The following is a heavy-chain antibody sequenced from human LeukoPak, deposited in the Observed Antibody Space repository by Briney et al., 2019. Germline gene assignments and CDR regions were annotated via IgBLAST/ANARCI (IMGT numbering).Heavy chain of an antibody. Sequence: SETLSLTCAVYGGSSSGYYWSWIRQPPGKGLEWIGEINHSGSTNYNPSLKSRVTISVDTSKNQFSLKLSSVTAADTAVYYCATFPCSSTSCYIDYWGQGTLVTVSS. CDR2: INHSGST. J-gene: IGHJ4*02. D-gene: IGHD2-2*02. CDR1: GGSSSGYY. V-gene: IGHV4-34*01. CDR3: ATFPCSSTSCYIDY.